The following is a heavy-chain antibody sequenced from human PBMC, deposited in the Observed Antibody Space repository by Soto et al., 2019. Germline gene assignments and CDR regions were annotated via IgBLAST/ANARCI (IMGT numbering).Heavy chain of an antibody. J-gene: IGHJ4*02. CDR3: AREAYSSGWKLDY. D-gene: IGHD6-19*01. CDR2: INYSGRT. Sequence: SATLSLTCTVSGDSVSSGAYFWTWIRQPPGKGLEWIGYINYSGRTNYNPSLKSRVTISVDTSKNQFSLRLNSVTAADTAVYYCAREAYSSGWKLDYWGQGTLVTVSS. V-gene: IGHV4-61*08. CDR1: GDSVSSGAYF.